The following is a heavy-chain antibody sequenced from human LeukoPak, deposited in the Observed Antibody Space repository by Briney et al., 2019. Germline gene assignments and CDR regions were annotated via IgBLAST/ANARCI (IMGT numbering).Heavy chain of an antibody. CDR3: ASTYYDSSGYYPD. V-gene: IGHV4-59*08. D-gene: IGHD3-22*01. Sequence: TSETLSLTCTVSGGSISSYYWSWIRQPPGKGLEWIGYIYYSGSTNYNPSLKGRVTISVDTSKNQFSLKLSSVTAADTAVYYCASTYYDSSGYYPDWGQGTLVTVSS. J-gene: IGHJ4*02. CDR2: IYYSGST. CDR1: GGSISSYY.